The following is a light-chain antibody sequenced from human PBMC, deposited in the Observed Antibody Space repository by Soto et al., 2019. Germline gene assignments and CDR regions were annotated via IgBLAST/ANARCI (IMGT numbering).Light chain of an antibody. CDR3: CSYAGSHTWV. CDR1: SSDVDSYNR. J-gene: IGLJ1*01. CDR2: EVS. Sequence: QSVLTQPRSVSGSPGQSVTISCTGISSDVDSYNRVSWYQQPPGTAPKLMIYEVSNRPSGVPDRFSGSKSGNTASLTISGLQAEDEADIYCCSYAGSHTWVFGTGTKLTVL. V-gene: IGLV2-18*02.